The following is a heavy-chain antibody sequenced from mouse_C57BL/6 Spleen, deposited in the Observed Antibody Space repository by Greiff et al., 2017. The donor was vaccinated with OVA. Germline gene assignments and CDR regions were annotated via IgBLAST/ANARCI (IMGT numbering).Heavy chain of an antibody. Sequence: VKLQQPGAELVKPGASVKLSCKASGYTFTSYWMQWVKQRPGQGLEWIGEIDPSDSYTNYNQKFKGKATLTVDTSSSTAYMQLSSLTSEDSAVYYCARREGYYWYFDVWGTGTTVTVSS. CDR3: ARREGYYWYFDV. J-gene: IGHJ1*03. CDR1: GYTFTSYW. CDR2: IDPSDSYT. D-gene: IGHD2-2*01. V-gene: IGHV1-50*01.